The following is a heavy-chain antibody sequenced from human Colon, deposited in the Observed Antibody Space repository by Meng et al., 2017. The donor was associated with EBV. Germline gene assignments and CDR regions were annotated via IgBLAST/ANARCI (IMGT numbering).Heavy chain of an antibody. CDR2: IFHSGST. Sequence: QVQLQESGPGRVKPSGTLSLTCAVSGGSISSNNWWSWVRQPPGKGLEWIGEIFHSGSTKHNPSLKSRVPMSMDKSKNQFSLRLSSVTAADTAVYYCASSDYYGSGSYYPWGQGTLVTVSS. V-gene: IGHV4-4*02. J-gene: IGHJ5*02. D-gene: IGHD3-10*01. CDR1: GGSISSNNW. CDR3: ASSDYYGSGSYYP.